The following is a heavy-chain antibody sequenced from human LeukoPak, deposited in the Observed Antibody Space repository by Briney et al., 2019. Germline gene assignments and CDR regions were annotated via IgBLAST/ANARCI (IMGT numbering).Heavy chain of an antibody. CDR3: ALVPDSTGFDP. D-gene: IGHD1-1*01. Sequence: PGGSLRLSCAASGLTFSSYAMFWVRQAAGEGLEWVSGIGTSGNTYYADSVKGRSTISRDNSKNTLYLQMDSLRAEDTAVYYCALVPDSTGFDPWGQGTLVTVSS. V-gene: IGHV3-23*01. CDR1: GLTFSSYA. CDR2: IGTSGNT. J-gene: IGHJ5*02.